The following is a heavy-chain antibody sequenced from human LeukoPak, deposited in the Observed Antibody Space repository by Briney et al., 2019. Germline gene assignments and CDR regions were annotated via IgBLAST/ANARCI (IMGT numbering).Heavy chain of an antibody. Sequence: ASVKVSCKASGYTFTGYYMHWVRQAPGQGLEWMGWINPNSGGTNYAQMFQGRVTMTRDTSISTAYMELSRLRSDDTAVYYCARDEQVAAPGNWFDPWGQGTLVTVSS. J-gene: IGHJ5*02. D-gene: IGHD2-15*01. CDR2: INPNSGGT. CDR1: GYTFTGYY. CDR3: ARDEQVAAPGNWFDP. V-gene: IGHV1-2*02.